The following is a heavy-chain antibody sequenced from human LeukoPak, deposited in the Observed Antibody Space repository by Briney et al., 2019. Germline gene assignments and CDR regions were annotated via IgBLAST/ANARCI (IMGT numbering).Heavy chain of an antibody. Sequence: GGSLRLSCAASGFTFNNFGMNWVRQAPGKGLEWVSVVSTSGDNGYYADSVQGRFTISRDNSKNSLYLQMNSLRAEDTAVYYCAKGGTGTTVRYFDYWGQGTLVTVSS. CDR1: GFTFNNFG. D-gene: IGHD1-7*01. CDR3: AKGGTGTTVRYFDY. J-gene: IGHJ4*02. CDR2: VSTSGDNG. V-gene: IGHV3-23*01.